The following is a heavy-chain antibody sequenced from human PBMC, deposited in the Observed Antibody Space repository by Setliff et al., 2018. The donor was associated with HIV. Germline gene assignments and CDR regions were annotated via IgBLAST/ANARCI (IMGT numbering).Heavy chain of an antibody. CDR1: GVSVTSHF. CDR2: FSYRGGT. Sequence: SETLSLTCAVSGVSVTSHFWSWIRQPPGKGLEWIGYFSYRGGTNSNPSLKSRVTISVDTSKNQFSLKLSSVTAADTAVYYCARRRPPPSGAYSQYYMDVWGKGTTVTVSS. V-gene: IGHV4-59*08. D-gene: IGHD1-26*01. J-gene: IGHJ6*03. CDR3: ARRRPPPSGAYSQYYMDV.